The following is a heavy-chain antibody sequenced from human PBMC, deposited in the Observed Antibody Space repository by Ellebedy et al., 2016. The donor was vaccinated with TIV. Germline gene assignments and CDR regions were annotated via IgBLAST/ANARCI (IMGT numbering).Heavy chain of an antibody. Sequence: GESLKISCAASGLIFSTYWMAWVRQAPGKGLEWVANIKEDGSEKYYVDSVKGRFTISRDNDKNSLYLQMNSLRAEDTAVYFCARSRGVSYWGQGTLVTVSS. D-gene: IGHD2-8*01. CDR1: GLIFSTYW. V-gene: IGHV3-7*03. CDR3: ARSRGVSY. CDR2: IKEDGSEK. J-gene: IGHJ4*02.